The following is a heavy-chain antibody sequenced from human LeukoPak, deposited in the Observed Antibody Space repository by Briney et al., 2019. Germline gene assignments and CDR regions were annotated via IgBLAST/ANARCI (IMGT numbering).Heavy chain of an antibody. V-gene: IGHV4-4*07. D-gene: IGHD3-3*01. Sequence: GSLRLSCAASGFTFDDYGMSWIRQPAGKGLEWIGRIYTSGSTNYNPSLKSRVTMSVDTSKNQFSLKLSSVTAADTAVYYCARDRGIYDFYMDVWGKGTTVTISS. J-gene: IGHJ6*03. CDR1: GFTFDDYG. CDR3: ARDRGIYDFYMDV. CDR2: IYTSGST.